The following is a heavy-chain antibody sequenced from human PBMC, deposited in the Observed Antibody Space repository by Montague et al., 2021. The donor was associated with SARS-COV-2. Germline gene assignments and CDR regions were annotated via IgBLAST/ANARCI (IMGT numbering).Heavy chain of an antibody. CDR2: IDTSGNT. D-gene: IGHD6-19*01. Sequence: TLSLTCTVSGGSISSGSHYWSWIRQPAGKGLEWIGRIDTSGNTKYISSLKSRVTISVDTSKKQFSLKLSSVTAADTAVYYCARVTYTSGWFQQFDYWGQGTLVTVSS. V-gene: IGHV4-61*02. CDR3: ARVTYTSGWFQQFDY. CDR1: GGSISSGSHY. J-gene: IGHJ4*02.